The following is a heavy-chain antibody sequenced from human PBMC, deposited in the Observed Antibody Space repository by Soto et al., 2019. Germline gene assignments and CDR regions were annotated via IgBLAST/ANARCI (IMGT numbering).Heavy chain of an antibody. CDR2: ISAYNGNT. Sequence: GASVKVSCKASGYTFTSSGISGVRQAPGQGLEWMGWISAYNGNTNYAQKLQGRVTMTTDTSTSTAYMELRSLSSDDTAVYYCARVSANPSKYYFDYWGQGTLVTVSS. V-gene: IGHV1-18*04. J-gene: IGHJ4*02. CDR1: GYTFTSSG. CDR3: ARVSANPSKYYFDY.